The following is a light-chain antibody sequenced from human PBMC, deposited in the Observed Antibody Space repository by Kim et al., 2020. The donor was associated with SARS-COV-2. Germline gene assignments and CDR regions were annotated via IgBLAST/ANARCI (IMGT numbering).Light chain of an antibody. J-gene: IGKJ1*01. CDR1: HSINNY. V-gene: IGKV1-5*03. CDR3: QNYNTWT. Sequence: PSASVGDRATIACRASHSINNYLAWYQHKLGEAPKLLIYRASTLENGVSSRFSGSGSGTEFTLTIDSLQPDDFATYFCQNYNTWTFGQGTKVDIK. CDR2: RAS.